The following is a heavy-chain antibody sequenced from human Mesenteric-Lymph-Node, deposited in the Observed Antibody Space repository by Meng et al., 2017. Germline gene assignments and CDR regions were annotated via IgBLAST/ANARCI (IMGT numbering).Heavy chain of an antibody. D-gene: IGHD2-8*02. J-gene: IGHJ4*02. CDR1: GGSLRGAY. Sequence: QVQLQQWGAGLLSPSETLSLTCAVKGGSLRGAYWNWIRQPPGKGLEWIGEIIHGGSPSYNPSLKSRVTISIDTSKNQLSLMLSSVTAADTAVYYCARRPTGIDYWGQGTLVTVSS. CDR3: ARRPTGIDY. CDR2: IIHGGSP. V-gene: IGHV4-34*12.